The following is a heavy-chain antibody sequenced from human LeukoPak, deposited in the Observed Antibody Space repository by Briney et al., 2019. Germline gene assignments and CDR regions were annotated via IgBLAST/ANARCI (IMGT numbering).Heavy chain of an antibody. J-gene: IGHJ4*02. V-gene: IGHV3-7*01. CDR2: IKQDGSEK. D-gene: IGHD2-21*02. Sequence: GGSLRLSCAASGFTFSSYWMSWVRQAPGKGLEWVANIKQDGSEKYYVDSVKGRFTISRDNAKNSLYLQMNSLRAEDTAVYYCAREGVCGGDCYYFDYWGQGTLVTVSS. CDR3: AREGVCGGDCYYFDY. CDR1: GFTFSSYW.